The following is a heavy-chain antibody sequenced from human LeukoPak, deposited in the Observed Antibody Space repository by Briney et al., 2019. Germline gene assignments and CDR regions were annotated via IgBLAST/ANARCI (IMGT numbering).Heavy chain of an antibody. Sequence: GGSLRLSCAASGFTFSSYSMIWVRQAPGEGLEWVSSISSSSSYIYDADSVKGRFTVSRDNAKNSLYLQMNSLRAEDTAVYYCASSYRPNLAQFDYWGQGILVTVSS. CDR1: GFTFSSYS. V-gene: IGHV3-21*01. CDR2: ISSSSSYI. D-gene: IGHD3-16*02. J-gene: IGHJ4*02. CDR3: ASSYRPNLAQFDY.